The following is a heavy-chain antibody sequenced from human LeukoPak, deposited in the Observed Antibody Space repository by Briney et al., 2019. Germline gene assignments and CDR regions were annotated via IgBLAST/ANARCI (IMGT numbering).Heavy chain of an antibody. D-gene: IGHD3-3*01. CDR2: INPNSGGT. Sequence: GASVKVSCKASGYTFTSYGISWVRQAPGQGLEWMGWINPNSGGTNYAQKFQGRVTMTRDTSISTAYMELSRLRSDDTAVYYCARRPRTIFGVGYYYGMDVWGQGTTVTVSS. V-gene: IGHV1-2*02. J-gene: IGHJ6*02. CDR1: GYTFTSYG. CDR3: ARRPRTIFGVGYYYGMDV.